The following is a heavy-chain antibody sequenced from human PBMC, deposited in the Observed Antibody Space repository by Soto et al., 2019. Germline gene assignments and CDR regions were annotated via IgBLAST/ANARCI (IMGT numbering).Heavy chain of an antibody. CDR2: IYHSGST. D-gene: IGHD3-10*01. CDR3: ARARMVRGVIYYYGMDV. J-gene: IGHJ6*02. V-gene: IGHV4-31*01. CDR1: GGSISSGGNY. Sequence: QVQLQESGPGLVKSSQTLSLTCTVSGGSISSGGNYWSWIRQHPGKGLEWIGYIYHSGSTYYNPSLKSLVTISVDTSKNQFSLKLNSVTAADTAVYYCARARMVRGVIYYYGMDVWGQGTTVTVSS.